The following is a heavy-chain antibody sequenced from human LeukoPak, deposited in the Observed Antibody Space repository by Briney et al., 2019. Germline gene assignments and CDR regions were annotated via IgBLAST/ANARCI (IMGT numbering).Heavy chain of an antibody. CDR1: GGSISSSSYY. J-gene: IGHJ3*02. Sequence: LETLSLTCTVSGGSISSSSYYWGWIRQPPGKGLEWIGSIYYSVSTYYNPSLKSRVTISVDTSKNQFSLKLSSVTAADTAVYYCARPLDAFDIWGQGTMVTVPS. V-gene: IGHV4-39*01. CDR3: ARPLDAFDI. CDR2: IYYSVST.